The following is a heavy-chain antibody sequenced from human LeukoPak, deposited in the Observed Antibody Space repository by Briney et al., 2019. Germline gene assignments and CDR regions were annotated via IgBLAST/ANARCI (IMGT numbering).Heavy chain of an antibody. J-gene: IGHJ4*02. CDR2: ISSSSSTI. CDR1: GFTFSSYS. V-gene: IGHV3-48*04. Sequence: GGSLRLSCAASGFTFSSYSMNWVRQAPGKGLEWVSYISSSSSTIYYADSVKGRFTISRDNAKNSLYLQMSSLRAEDTAVYYCAGAYDYFDYWGQGTLVTVSS. CDR3: AGAYDYFDY. D-gene: IGHD3-16*01.